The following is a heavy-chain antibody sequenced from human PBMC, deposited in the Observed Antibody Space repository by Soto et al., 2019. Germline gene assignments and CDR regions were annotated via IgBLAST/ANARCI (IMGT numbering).Heavy chain of an antibody. CDR1: GGSMRGYY. J-gene: IGHJ5*02. D-gene: IGHD1-20*01. CDR2: MYTSGST. V-gene: IGHV4-4*07. CDR3: ARGNWNDDWFDP. Sequence: EPLSLTCTVSGGSMRGYYWSWIRQPAGKGLEWIGRMYTSGSTHYNPSLKSRVTMSGDTSKNQFSLRLSPVTAADTAVYYCARGNWNDDWFDPWGQGTLVTVSS.